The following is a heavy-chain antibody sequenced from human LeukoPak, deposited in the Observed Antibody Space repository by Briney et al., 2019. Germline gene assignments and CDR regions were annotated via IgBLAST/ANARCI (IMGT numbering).Heavy chain of an antibody. CDR1: GYTFTDYY. V-gene: IGHV1-2*02. CDR2: INPNSGGT. J-gene: IGHJ4*02. CDR3: ARDFKTLTTYYDNVFDY. Sequence: ASVKVSCKASGYTFTDYYMHWVRQAPGQGLEWMGWINPNSGGTNYGQKFQGRVTMTRDTSISTAYMELSRLRSDDTAVYYCARDFKTLTTYYDNVFDYWGQGTLDTVSS. D-gene: IGHD3-9*01.